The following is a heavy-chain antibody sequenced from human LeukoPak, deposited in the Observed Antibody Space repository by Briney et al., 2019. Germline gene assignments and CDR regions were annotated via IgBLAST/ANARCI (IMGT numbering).Heavy chain of an antibody. V-gene: IGHV4-59*01. CDR3: ARGRGSLTY. Sequence: SETLSLTCTVSGGSISLYYWSWIRQPPGKELEWIGYFYDTRSPKYNPSLERRVTISVDMSRNPFSLNLTSVTAADTAVYYCARGRGSLTYWGQGTLATVSS. CDR1: GGSISLYY. J-gene: IGHJ4*02. CDR2: FYDTRSP. D-gene: IGHD3-10*01.